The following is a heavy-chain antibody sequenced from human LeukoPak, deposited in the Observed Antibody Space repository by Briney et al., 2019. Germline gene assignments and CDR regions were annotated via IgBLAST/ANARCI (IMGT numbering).Heavy chain of an antibody. V-gene: IGHV4-59*08. CDR3: ARVDSSGYSLDY. D-gene: IGHD3-22*01. CDR2: IYYSGST. CDR1: GGSISSYY. Sequence: PSETLSLTCTVSGGSISSYYWSWIRQPPGKGLEWIGYIYYSGSTNYNPSLKSRVTISVDTSKNQFSLKLSSVTAADTAVYYCARVDSSGYSLDYWGQGTLVTVSS. J-gene: IGHJ4*02.